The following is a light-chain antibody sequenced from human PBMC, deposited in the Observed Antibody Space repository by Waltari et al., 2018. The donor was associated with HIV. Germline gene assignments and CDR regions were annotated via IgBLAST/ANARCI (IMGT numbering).Light chain of an antibody. V-gene: IGLV1-47*01. J-gene: IGLJ2*01. CDR1: SSNIGSDY. CDR2: RDD. CDR3: ATWDDSLSGVV. Sequence: QSVLTQPPSASATPGQRVTISCSGGSSNIGSDYVCWFQQLPGMAPRLLINRDDQRPSGVPDVFSGSKSGTSASLAISGLRPEDEANYYCATWDDSLSGVVFGGGTKVTVL.